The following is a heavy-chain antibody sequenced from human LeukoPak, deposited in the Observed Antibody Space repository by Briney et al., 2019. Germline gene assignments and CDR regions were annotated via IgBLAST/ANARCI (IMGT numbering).Heavy chain of an antibody. CDR3: ARESTPLRGAFDP. Sequence: GGSLRLSCAASGFTVRNNHMSWVRQAPGKGLEWVSVIDSRDNTYHADSGKGRFTISRHTSKNTLYLQMNSLRAEDTAVYYCARESTPLRGAFDPWGPGTLVTVSS. D-gene: IGHD5-24*01. V-gene: IGHV3-53*04. CDR2: IDSRDNT. J-gene: IGHJ5*02. CDR1: GFTVRNNH.